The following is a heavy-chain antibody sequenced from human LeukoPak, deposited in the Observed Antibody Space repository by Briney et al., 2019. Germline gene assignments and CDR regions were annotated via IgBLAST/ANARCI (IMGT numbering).Heavy chain of an antibody. D-gene: IGHD3-9*01. Sequence: ASVKVSCNASGYTFTGYSIHWVRQAPGQGLEWMGWINPNSGGTNYAQKFQGRVTMTRDTSISTAYMELSRLRSDDTAVYYCARGELRYFDWLLPTASFDYWGQGTLVTVSS. CDR3: ARGELRYFDWLLPTASFDY. J-gene: IGHJ4*02. V-gene: IGHV1-2*02. CDR2: INPNSGGT. CDR1: GYTFTGYS.